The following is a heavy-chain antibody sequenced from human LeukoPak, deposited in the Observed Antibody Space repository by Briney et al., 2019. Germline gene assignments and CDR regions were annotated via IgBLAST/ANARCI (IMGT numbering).Heavy chain of an antibody. CDR3: ARASPHCSGGSCYPTYYYYMDV. V-gene: IGHV3-21*01. CDR1: GFTFSSYS. D-gene: IGHD2-15*01. CDR2: ISSSSSYI. J-gene: IGHJ6*03. Sequence: GGSLRLSCAASGFTFSSYSMNWVRQAPGKGREWVSSISSSSSYIYYADSVKGRFTISRDNAKNSLYLQMNSLRAEDTAVYYCARASPHCSGGSCYPTYYYYMDVWGKGTTVTVSS.